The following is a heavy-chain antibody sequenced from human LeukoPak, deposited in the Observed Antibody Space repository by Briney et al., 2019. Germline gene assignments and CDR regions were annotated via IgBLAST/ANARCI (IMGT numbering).Heavy chain of an antibody. CDR3: ARDTGDY. CDR1: GFSFSSYG. D-gene: IGHD4-11*01. Sequence: PGGSLRLSCAASGFSFSSYGMHWVRQAPGKGLEWVAFIRYDGSKKYFADSVKGRFTISRDNSKNTVYLQMNSLRAEDTAVYYCARDTGDYWGQGTLVTVSS. V-gene: IGHV3-30*02. CDR2: IRYDGSKK. J-gene: IGHJ4*02.